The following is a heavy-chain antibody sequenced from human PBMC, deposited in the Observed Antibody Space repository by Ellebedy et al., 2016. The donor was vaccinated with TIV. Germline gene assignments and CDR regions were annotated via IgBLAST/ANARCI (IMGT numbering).Heavy chain of an antibody. J-gene: IGHJ4*02. CDR1: GYSFSSYW. Sequence: GESLKISCKGSGYSFSSYWITWVRQMPGKGLEWMGRIDPTDSYTNYSPSFQGQVTISADTSVNTAYLQWSSLRASDTAMYYCVRITADDVLDYWGQGSLVTVSS. CDR3: VRITADDVLDY. V-gene: IGHV5-10-1*04. D-gene: IGHD2-21*02. CDR2: IDPTDSYT.